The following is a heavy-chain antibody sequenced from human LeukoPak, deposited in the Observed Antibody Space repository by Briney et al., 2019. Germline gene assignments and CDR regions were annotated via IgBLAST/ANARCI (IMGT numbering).Heavy chain of an antibody. J-gene: IGHJ6*02. CDR3: ARDYGSGWPRIYGMDV. CDR2: IIPIFGTA. CDR1: GGTFSSYA. V-gene: IGHV1-69*13. D-gene: IGHD6-19*01. Sequence: GASVKVSCTASGGTFSSYAISWVRQAPGQGLEWMGGIIPIFGTANYAQKFQGRVTSTADESTSTAYMELSSLRSEDTAVYYCARDYGSGWPRIYGMDVWGQGTTVTVSS.